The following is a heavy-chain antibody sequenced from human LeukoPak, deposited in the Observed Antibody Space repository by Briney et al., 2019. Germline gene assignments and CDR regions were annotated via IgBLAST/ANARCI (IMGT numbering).Heavy chain of an antibody. J-gene: IGHJ4*02. CDR2: ISSSGDTT. D-gene: IGHD2-8*01. CDR1: GSLFSTYA. Sequence: SGGSLTLSCAASGSLFSTYAMCWVRHAPGKGLEWVSAISSSGDTTYYADSVKGQFTISRDNSKNTLDLQMSSLRAEDTAMYHCAKVKALDAVASYFDYWGQGTLVTVSS. CDR3: AKVKALDAVASYFDY. V-gene: IGHV3-23*01.